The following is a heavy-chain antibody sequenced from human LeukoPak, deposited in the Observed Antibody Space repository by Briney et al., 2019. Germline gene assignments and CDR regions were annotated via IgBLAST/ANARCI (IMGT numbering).Heavy chain of an antibody. V-gene: IGHV4-59*01. CDR3: ATARRDGYNVDWYFDL. CDR1: GDSPINYY. CDR2: IYYSGST. Sequence: PSETLSLTCTVSGDSPINYYWSWIRQPPGKGLEWIGYIYYSGSTDYNPSLKSRVTISVDTSKNSVSLKLNSVTAADTAVYYCATARRDGYNVDWYFDLWGRGTLVTVSS. D-gene: IGHD5-24*01. J-gene: IGHJ2*01.